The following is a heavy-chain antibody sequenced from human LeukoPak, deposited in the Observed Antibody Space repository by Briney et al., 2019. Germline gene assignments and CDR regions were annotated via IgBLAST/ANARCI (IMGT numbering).Heavy chain of an antibody. CDR2: ISGGGNT. CDR1: GFTFSNYA. CDR3: AKDGQLGSSDAFDI. V-gene: IGHV3-23*01. D-gene: IGHD1-1*01. J-gene: IGHJ3*02. Sequence: GGSLRLSCAASGFTFSNYAMSWVRQAPEKGLEWVSTISGGGNTFYADSVKGRFTISRDNSKNTAYLQMNSLRAEDTALYYCAKDGQLGSSDAFDIWGRGTLVTVSS.